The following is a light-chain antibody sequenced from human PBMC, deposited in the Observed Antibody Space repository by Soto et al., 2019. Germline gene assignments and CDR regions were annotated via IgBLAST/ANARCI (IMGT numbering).Light chain of an antibody. CDR2: DAS. Sequence: EIVLTQSPVPLSLLSGGRAALSCRASQSVCSYFAWYQQKPGQAPRLLLYDASSRATCIPARFRGSGSGTDFTLTISSLEPEDFAGYYCQQRSYRPSTFGGGTRVQIK. J-gene: IGKJ4*01. V-gene: IGKV3-11*01. CDR3: QQRSYRPST. CDR1: QSVCSY.